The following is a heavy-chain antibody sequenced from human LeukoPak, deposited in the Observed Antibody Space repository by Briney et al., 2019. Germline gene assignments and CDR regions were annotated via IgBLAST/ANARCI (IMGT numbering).Heavy chain of an antibody. CDR1: GFSFSSFA. CDR3: AKRITVSAGYNLDS. V-gene: IGHV3-23*01. Sequence: PGGSLRLSCVGSGFSFSSFAMSWVRQAPGKGLEWVSTVSGGGAYTYYADSVKGRFTVSRDDSKSMHFLQMNSLRPEDTALYFCAKRITVSAGYNLDSWGQGTLVTVSS. J-gene: IGHJ4*02. CDR2: VSGGGAYT. D-gene: IGHD2-8*01.